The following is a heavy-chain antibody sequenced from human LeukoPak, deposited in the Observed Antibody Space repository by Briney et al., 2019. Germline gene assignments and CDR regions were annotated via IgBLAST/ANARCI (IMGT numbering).Heavy chain of an antibody. V-gene: IGHV3-48*01. J-gene: IGHJ4*02. CDR2: ISSSSSTI. Sequence: GGSLRLSCAASGFTFSSYSMNWVRQAPGKGLEWVSYISSSSSTIYYADSVKGRFTISRDNAKNSLYLQMNSLRAEDTAVYYCAREDFWGTYRDYYFDYWGQGTLVTVSS. CDR3: AREDFWGTYRDYYFDY. CDR1: GFTFSSYS. D-gene: IGHD3-16*02.